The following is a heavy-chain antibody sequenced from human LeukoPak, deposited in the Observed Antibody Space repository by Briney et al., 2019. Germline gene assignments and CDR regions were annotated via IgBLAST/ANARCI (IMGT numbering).Heavy chain of an antibody. CDR2: MYYSGST. Sequence: ASETLSFNCSGAGGTISSYYWSWIRHPPGQGLMWRGNMYYSGSTNYNPSLKSRVTISVGTSKNQYSLKLSSVTAADTAVYYCARHRGSIYYFDYWGQGTLVTVSS. D-gene: IGHD3-3*02. J-gene: IGHJ4*02. CDR1: GGTISSYY. CDR3: ARHRGSIYYFDY. V-gene: IGHV4-59*08.